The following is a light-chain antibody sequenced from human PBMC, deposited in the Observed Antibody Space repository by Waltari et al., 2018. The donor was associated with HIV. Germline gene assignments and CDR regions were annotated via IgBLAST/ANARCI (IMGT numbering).Light chain of an antibody. CDR3: QQCGSSPWT. V-gene: IGKV3-20*01. J-gene: IGKJ1*01. CDR2: DAS. Sequence: EVVLTQSPGTLSLSPGERATLSCRASQSVSSSYLAWYQQRPGQAPRLLIYDASSRATGIPDRFSGSGSGTDFTLTISGLEAEDFAVYYCQQCGSSPWTFGQGTKVEIK. CDR1: QSVSSSY.